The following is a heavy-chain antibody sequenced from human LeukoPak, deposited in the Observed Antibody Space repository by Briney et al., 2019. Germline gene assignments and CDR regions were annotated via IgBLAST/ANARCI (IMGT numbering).Heavy chain of an antibody. Sequence: PSETLSLTCVVSGDAISIGNYWGWIRQPPEKGLEWIGNIHHSGYTNYNPSLKSRVTISVDTSKNQFSLKMKSVTAADTAVYYCARMGSDYWGQGTLVTVSS. CDR2: IHHSGYT. CDR1: GDAISIGNY. CDR3: ARMGSDY. D-gene: IGHD3-16*01. J-gene: IGHJ4*02. V-gene: IGHV4-38-2*01.